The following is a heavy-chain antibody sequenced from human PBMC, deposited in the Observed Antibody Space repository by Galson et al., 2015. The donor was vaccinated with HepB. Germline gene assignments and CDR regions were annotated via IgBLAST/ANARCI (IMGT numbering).Heavy chain of an antibody. V-gene: IGHV3-30*18. D-gene: IGHD6-13*01. Sequence: SLRLSCAASGFTFSSYGMHWVRQAPGKGLEWVAVISYEGSNKYYADSVKGRFTISRDNSKNTLYLQMNSLRAEDTAVYYCAKLAAAGTPGFDYWGQGTLVTVSS. J-gene: IGHJ4*02. CDR2: ISYEGSNK. CDR1: GFTFSSYG. CDR3: AKLAAAGTPGFDY.